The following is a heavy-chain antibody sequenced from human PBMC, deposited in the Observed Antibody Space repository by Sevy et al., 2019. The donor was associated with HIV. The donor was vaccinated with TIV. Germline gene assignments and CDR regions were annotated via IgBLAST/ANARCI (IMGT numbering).Heavy chain of an antibody. Sequence: SVKVSCKTSGYTFTSYTISWVRQAPGQGLEWMGWVNTYNDNSNRAQKVRDRVTLTTDTTSTAYLELRSLRYDDTAVYYCARDTREKSFDYWGQGTLVTVSS. J-gene: IGHJ4*02. CDR1: GYTFTSYT. CDR3: ARDTREKSFDY. CDR2: VNTYNDNS. V-gene: IGHV1-18*01.